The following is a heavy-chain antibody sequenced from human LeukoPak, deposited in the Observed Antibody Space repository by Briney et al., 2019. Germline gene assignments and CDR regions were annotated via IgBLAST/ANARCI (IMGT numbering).Heavy chain of an antibody. Sequence: GGSLRLSCAASGFTFTTSPMNWVRQAPGKGLEWVSTISSSGDRTLYADSVKGRFSISRDNSKNTLYLQVNSLRAEDTAIYYCARDLRGRLAVPGTDWFDPWGQGTLVTVSS. J-gene: IGHJ5*02. D-gene: IGHD6-19*01. CDR3: ARDLRGRLAVPGTDWFDP. V-gene: IGHV3-23*01. CDR2: ISSSGDRT. CDR1: GFTFTTSP.